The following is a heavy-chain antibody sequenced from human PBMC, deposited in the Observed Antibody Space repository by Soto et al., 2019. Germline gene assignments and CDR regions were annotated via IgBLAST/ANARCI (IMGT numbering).Heavy chain of an antibody. CDR1: GGSFSGYY. Sequence: LTCAVYGGSFSGYYWSWIRQPPGKGLEWIGEINHSGSTNYNPSLKSRVTISVDTSKNQFSLKLSSVTAADTAVYYCARGFGFGVNRAFDIWGQGTMVTVSS. V-gene: IGHV4-34*01. CDR2: INHSGST. J-gene: IGHJ3*02. D-gene: IGHD3-3*01. CDR3: ARGFGFGVNRAFDI.